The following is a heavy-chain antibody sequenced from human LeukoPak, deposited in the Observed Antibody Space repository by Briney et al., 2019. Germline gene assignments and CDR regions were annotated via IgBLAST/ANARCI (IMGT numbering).Heavy chain of an antibody. D-gene: IGHD6-19*01. Sequence: GGSLRLSCGASGFTFSMYAMTWFRQAPGKGLEWVSAISDNGDRTYYADSVKGRFTISRDNSRNTLYLQTNSLRAEDTAVYYCAKDRTQWLPREVDYWGQGTLVTVSS. CDR1: GFTFSMYA. CDR2: ISDNGDRT. CDR3: AKDRTQWLPREVDY. J-gene: IGHJ4*02. V-gene: IGHV3-23*01.